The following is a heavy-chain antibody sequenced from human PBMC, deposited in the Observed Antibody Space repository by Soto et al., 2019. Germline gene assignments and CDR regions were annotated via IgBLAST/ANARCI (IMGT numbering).Heavy chain of an antibody. CDR3: AHMSLHPAMTAPTRRDYYYDDMDV. Sequence: QNTLKESGPTLVKPTQTLTLTCTFSGFSLSTSGVGVGWIRQPPGKALEWLALIYWNADKRYSPTQKSRLTITNDTSYNRVVLTMTNMDAGDTATYYCAHMSLHPAMTAPTRRDYYYDDMDVWGQGTTVTVSS. CDR2: IYWNADK. J-gene: IGHJ6*02. D-gene: IGHD4-4*01. CDR1: GFSLSTSGVG. V-gene: IGHV2-5*01.